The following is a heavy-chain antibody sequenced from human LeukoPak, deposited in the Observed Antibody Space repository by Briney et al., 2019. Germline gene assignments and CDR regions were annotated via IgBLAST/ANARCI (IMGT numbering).Heavy chain of an antibody. Sequence: GGSLRLSCAASGFTFSSYSMNWVRQAPGKGLEGVSSISSTSSYIYYAASVKGRFTISRDNAKSSLYLQVNSLRAEDTAVYYCARDKIPSAGTPRGFDPWGQGTLVTVSS. D-gene: IGHD6-13*01. J-gene: IGHJ5*02. CDR3: ARDKIPSAGTPRGFDP. CDR2: ISSTSSYI. CDR1: GFTFSSYS. V-gene: IGHV3-21*01.